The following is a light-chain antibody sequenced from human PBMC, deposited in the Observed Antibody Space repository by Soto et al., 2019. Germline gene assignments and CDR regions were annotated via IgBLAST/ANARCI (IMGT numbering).Light chain of an antibody. J-gene: IGKJ4*01. Sequence: EIVMTQSPATLSVSPGERATLSCRASQSVSSNLAWYQQKPGQAPRLLIYGASTRATGIPARFSGSGAGTEFTLTISSLQSEDFAVYYCQQYNSWPPLTFGGWTKVEIK. V-gene: IGKV3D-15*01. CDR1: QSVSSN. CDR3: QQYNSWPPLT. CDR2: GAS.